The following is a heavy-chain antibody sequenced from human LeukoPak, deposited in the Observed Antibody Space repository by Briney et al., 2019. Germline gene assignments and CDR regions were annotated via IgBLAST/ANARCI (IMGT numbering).Heavy chain of an antibody. CDR2: TNPNSGET. J-gene: IGHJ4*02. CDR3: ARQATEEGRDY. Sequence: GASVRVSCKASGYNFITYDINWVRQATGQGLAWLGYTNPNSGETVYAQKFQGRVTLTTDTSTSTAYMELRSLRSDDTAVYYCARQATEEGRDYWGQGTLVTVSS. V-gene: IGHV1-8*01. CDR1: GYNFITYD.